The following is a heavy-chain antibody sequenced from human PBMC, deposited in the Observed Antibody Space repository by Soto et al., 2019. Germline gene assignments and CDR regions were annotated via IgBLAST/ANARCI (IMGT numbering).Heavy chain of an antibody. J-gene: IGHJ4*02. CDR2: ISSSSSYT. V-gene: IGHV3-11*06. CDR3: ARSYDILTGYYPIDY. Sequence: PEGSLRLSCAASGFTFSDYYMSWIRQAPGKGLEWVSYISSSSSYTNYADSVKGRFTISRDNAKNSLYLQMNSLRAEDTAVYYCARSYDILTGYYPIDYWGQGTLVTVSS. CDR1: GFTFSDYY. D-gene: IGHD3-9*01.